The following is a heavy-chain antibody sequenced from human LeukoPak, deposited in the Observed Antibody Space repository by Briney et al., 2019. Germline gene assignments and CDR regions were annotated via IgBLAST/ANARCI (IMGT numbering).Heavy chain of an antibody. CDR1: NGSISSYY. D-gene: IGHD2-15*01. CDR3: ARSCGGGNCNYFYYGMDV. V-gene: IGHV4-59*08. Sequence: PSETLSLTCTVSNGSISSYYWSWIRQPPGKGLEWIGYVNSSGSTNYNPSLKSRVTISVDTSKNQFSLNLTSVTAADAAMYYCARSCGGGNCNYFYYGMDVWGQGTTVTVSS. J-gene: IGHJ6*02. CDR2: VNSSGST.